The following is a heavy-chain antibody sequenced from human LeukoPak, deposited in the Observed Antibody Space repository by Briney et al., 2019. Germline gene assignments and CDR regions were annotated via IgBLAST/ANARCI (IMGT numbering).Heavy chain of an antibody. V-gene: IGHV3-23*01. Sequence: GGSLRLSCAASGFTFSSYAMSWVRQAPGKGLEWVSAISGSGGSTYYADSVKGRFTISRDNPKNTLYLQMNSLRAEDTAVYYCAKDLDIVATYSYYYGMDVWGQGTTVTVSS. J-gene: IGHJ6*02. D-gene: IGHD5-12*01. CDR3: AKDLDIVATYSYYYGMDV. CDR2: ISGSGGST. CDR1: GFTFSSYA.